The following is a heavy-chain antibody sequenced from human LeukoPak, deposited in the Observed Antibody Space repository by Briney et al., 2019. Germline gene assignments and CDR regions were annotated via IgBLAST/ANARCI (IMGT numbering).Heavy chain of an antibody. J-gene: IGHJ6*02. CDR1: GFTFSSYA. CDR3: ARLNTYSSSSYGMDV. D-gene: IGHD6-6*01. V-gene: IGHV3-23*01. CDR2: ISDSDGTT. Sequence: PGGSLRLSCAAYGFTFSSYAMNWVRQAPGKGLEWVSGISDSDGTTYYADSVKGRFTISRDNSKNTLNLQMNSLRAEDTAVYYYARLNTYSSSSYGMDVWGQGTTVTVSS.